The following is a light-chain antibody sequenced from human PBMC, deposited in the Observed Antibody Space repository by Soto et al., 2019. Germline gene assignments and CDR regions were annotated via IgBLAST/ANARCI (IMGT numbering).Light chain of an antibody. V-gene: IGKV3-20*01. J-gene: IGKJ3*01. CDR2: GAA. CDR1: QSVSSNY. CDR3: QHYGSSPFT. Sequence: EIVLTQSPGTLSLSPGERATLSCRASQSVSSNYLAWYQQKPRQAPRILIYGAASRATGIPDRFSGSGSWTDLTLTISRLEPEDFAVYYCQHYGSSPFTFGPGTKVDIK.